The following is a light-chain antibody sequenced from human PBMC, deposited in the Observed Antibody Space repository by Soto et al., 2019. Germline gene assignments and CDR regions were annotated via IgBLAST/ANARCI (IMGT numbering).Light chain of an antibody. CDR2: EGS. CDR1: SSDVGSYNL. V-gene: IGLV2-23*01. J-gene: IGLJ2*01. Sequence: QSALTQPASVSGSPGQSITISCTGTSSDVGSYNLVSWYQQHPGKAPKLMIYEGSKRPSGVSNRFSGSKSGNTASLTISGLHAEEEADYYCCSYAGSSTLVFGGGTKLTVL. CDR3: CSYAGSSTLV.